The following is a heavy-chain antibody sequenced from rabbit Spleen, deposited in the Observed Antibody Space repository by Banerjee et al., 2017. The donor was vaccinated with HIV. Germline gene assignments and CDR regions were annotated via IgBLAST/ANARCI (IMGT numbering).Heavy chain of an antibody. Sequence: QSLEESGGGLVKPGGTLTLTCTVSGFSFSSNWICWVRQAPGKGLEWISCITGSSSDFTYSATWAKGRFTISKTSSTTVTLQMTSLTVADTATYFCARDTGSSFSSYGMDLWGQGTLVTVS. CDR1: GFSFSSNW. J-gene: IGHJ6*01. D-gene: IGHD8-1*01. CDR2: ITGSSSDFT. CDR3: ARDTGSSFSSYGMDL. V-gene: IGHV1S40*01.